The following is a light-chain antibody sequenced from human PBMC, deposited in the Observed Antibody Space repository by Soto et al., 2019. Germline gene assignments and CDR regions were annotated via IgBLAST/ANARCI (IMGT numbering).Light chain of an antibody. CDR3: QQYGSSPRT. CDR2: GAS. J-gene: IGKJ1*01. V-gene: IGKV3-20*01. CDR1: QSVNSSY. Sequence: EIVFTQSPGTLSLSPGERATLSCRASQSVNSSYLAWYQQKPGQAPRLLIYGASSRATGIPDRFSGSGSGTDFTLTISRLEPEDFAVYYCQQYGSSPRTFGQGTKVDIK.